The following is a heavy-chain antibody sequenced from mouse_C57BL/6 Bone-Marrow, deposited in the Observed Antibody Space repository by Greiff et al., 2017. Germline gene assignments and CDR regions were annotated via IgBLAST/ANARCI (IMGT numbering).Heavy chain of an antibody. CDR1: GYTFTSYW. J-gene: IGHJ4*01. CDR2: INPSNGGT. Sequence: VQLQQPGTELVKPGASVKLSCKASGYTFTSYWMHWVKQRPGQGLEWIGNINPSNGGTNYNEKFKSKATLTVDKSSSTAYMQLSSLTSEDSAVYYCATQFITTVVATNAMDYWGQGTSVTVSS. D-gene: IGHD1-1*01. V-gene: IGHV1-53*01. CDR3: ATQFITTVVATNAMDY.